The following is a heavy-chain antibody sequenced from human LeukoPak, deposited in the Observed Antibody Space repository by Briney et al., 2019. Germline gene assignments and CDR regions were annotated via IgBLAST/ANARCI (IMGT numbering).Heavy chain of an antibody. CDR2: IYYSGRT. D-gene: IGHD3-22*01. J-gene: IGHJ5*02. V-gene: IGHV4-59*11. CDR1: GGSIRTHY. CDR3: VRAMYYYDSRVSWFDP. Sequence: SETLSLTCTVSGGSIRTHYWSWIRQPPGKGLEWIGYIYYSGRTNYNPSLKSRVTISEDTSKNQFSLKLSSVTAADTAVYYCVRAMYYYDSRVSWFDPWGQGTLVTVSS.